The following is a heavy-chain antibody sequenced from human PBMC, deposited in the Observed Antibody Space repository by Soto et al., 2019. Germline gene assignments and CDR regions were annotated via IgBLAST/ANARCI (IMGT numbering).Heavy chain of an antibody. J-gene: IGHJ4*02. V-gene: IGHV3-23*01. CDR3: ATYSSPFDY. D-gene: IGHD6-13*01. Sequence: EVQLMESGGGLVQPGGSLRLSCAASEFSLSSYALNWVRQAPGKGLEWVSAISATGTTTYYADSVKGRFTISRDNSKRTLFLQMDSLSPEDTAVYYCATYSSPFDYWGQGTLVTVSP. CDR1: EFSLSSYA. CDR2: ISATGTTT.